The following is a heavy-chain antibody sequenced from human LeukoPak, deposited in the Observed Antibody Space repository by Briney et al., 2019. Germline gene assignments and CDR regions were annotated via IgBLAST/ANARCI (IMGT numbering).Heavy chain of an antibody. CDR2: ISSTGSYI. CDR3: ARAYSVVRGVLGY. D-gene: IGHD3-10*01. Sequence: PGGSLRLSCVASGFVFSSYTMNWVRQAPGKGLEWVSSISSTGSYIYYADSVKGRFTISRDNGKDSVYLQMNSLRADDTAVYYCARAYSVVRGVLGYWGPGTLVTVSS. V-gene: IGHV3-21*01. CDR1: GFVFSSYT. J-gene: IGHJ4*02.